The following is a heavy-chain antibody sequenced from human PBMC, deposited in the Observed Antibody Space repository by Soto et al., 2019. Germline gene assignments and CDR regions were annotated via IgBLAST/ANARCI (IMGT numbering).Heavy chain of an antibody. Sequence: ASVKVSCKTSGYTLTGYYMDWVRQAPRQGLEWMGWINPNSGDTNYAQKFQGRVTMTRDTSISTAYMELSRLRSDDTAVYYCSRDSYASRTIFGVVPHYGMVFWCQGTTVSVSS. D-gene: IGHD3-3*01. J-gene: IGHJ6*02. V-gene: IGHV1-2*02. CDR2: INPNSGDT. CDR1: GYTLTGYY. CDR3: SRDSYASRTIFGVVPHYGMVF.